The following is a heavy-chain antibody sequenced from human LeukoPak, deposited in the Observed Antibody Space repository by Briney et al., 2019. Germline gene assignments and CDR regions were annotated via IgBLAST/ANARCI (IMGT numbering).Heavy chain of an antibody. D-gene: IGHD1-26*01. CDR2: IYYSGST. J-gene: IGHJ4*02. Sequence: TPSETLSLTCTVSGDSISSYYWSWIRQPPGKGLEWIGYIYYSGSTNYNPSLKSRVTISVDTSKNQFSLKLSSVTAADTAAYYCARHYGSHTLFDYWGQGTLVTVSS. V-gene: IGHV4-59*08. CDR1: GDSISSYY. CDR3: ARHYGSHTLFDY.